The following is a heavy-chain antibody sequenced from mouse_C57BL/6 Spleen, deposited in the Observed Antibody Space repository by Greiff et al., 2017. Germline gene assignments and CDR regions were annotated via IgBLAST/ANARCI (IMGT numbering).Heavy chain of an antibody. Sequence: QVQLQQPGAELVKPGASVKMSCKASGYTFTSYWITWVKQRPGQGLEWIGYIYPGSGSTNYNEKFKSKATLTVDTSSSTAYMQLRSLTSEDSAVYYCAPYYYGSSYWYFDVWGTGTTVTVSS. V-gene: IGHV1-55*01. J-gene: IGHJ1*03. D-gene: IGHD1-1*01. CDR2: IYPGSGST. CDR3: APYYYGSSYWYFDV. CDR1: GYTFTSYW.